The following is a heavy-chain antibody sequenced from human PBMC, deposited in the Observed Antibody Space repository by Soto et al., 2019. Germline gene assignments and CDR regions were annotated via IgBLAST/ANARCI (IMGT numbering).Heavy chain of an antibody. J-gene: IGHJ4*02. D-gene: IGHD2-15*01. V-gene: IGHV1-3*01. CDR3: ARGCSGGICYVFDY. Sequence: ASVKVSCKASGYTFTTYAMHWVRQAPGQRLEWMGWINAGNGNTKYSQKFQGRVTITRDTSASTAYMELSSLRSEDTAVYFCARGCSGGICYVFDYWGQGTLVTVYS. CDR1: GYTFTTYA. CDR2: INAGNGNT.